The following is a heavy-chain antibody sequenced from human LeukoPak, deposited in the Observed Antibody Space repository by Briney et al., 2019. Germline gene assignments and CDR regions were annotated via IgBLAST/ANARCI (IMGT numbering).Heavy chain of an antibody. CDR2: IDPSDSYT. J-gene: IGHJ5*02. CDR3: ARHPPLYYGSGSYYNYRHWFDP. D-gene: IGHD3-10*01. Sequence: GESLRISCKGSGYSFTSYWISWVRQMPGKGLEWMGRIDPSDSYTNYSPSFQGHVTISADKSISTAYLQWSSLKASDTAMYYCARHPPLYYGSGSYYNYRHWFDPWGQGTLVTVSS. CDR1: GYSFTSYW. V-gene: IGHV5-10-1*01.